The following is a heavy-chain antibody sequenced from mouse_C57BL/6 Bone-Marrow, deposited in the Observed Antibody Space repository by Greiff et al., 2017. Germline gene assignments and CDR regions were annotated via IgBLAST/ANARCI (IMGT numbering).Heavy chain of an antibody. CDR1: GFTFSSYG. Sequence: EVQLVESGGDLVKPGGSLKLSCAASGFTFSSYGMSWVRQTPDKRLEWVATISSGGSYTYYPDSVKGRFTISRDNAKNTLYLQMSSLKSEDTAMYYCARPLPFDYWGQGTTLTVSS. J-gene: IGHJ2*01. V-gene: IGHV5-6*01. CDR2: ISSGGSYT. CDR3: ARPLPFDY. D-gene: IGHD2-1*01.